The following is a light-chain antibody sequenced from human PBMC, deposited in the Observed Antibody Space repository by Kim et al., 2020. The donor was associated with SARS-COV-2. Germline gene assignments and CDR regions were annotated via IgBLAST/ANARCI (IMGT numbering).Light chain of an antibody. V-gene: IGLV2-8*01. CDR3: SSYAGSNNLV. CDR1: SREVGGYNY. Sequence: QSVTISGSGTSREVGGYNYVSWYQQHPGKAPKLMIYEVSRRPSGVPDRFSGSKSGNTASLTVSGLQAEDEADYYCSSYAGSNNLVFGGGTQLTVL. CDR2: EVS. J-gene: IGLJ2*01.